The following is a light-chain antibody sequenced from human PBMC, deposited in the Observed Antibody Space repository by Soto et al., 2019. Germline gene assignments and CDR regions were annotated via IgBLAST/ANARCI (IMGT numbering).Light chain of an antibody. CDR3: QQYGDSPT. CDR1: QSISSNY. V-gene: IGKV3-20*01. Sequence: IVLTQSAGTRSLSPGERATLSCRASQSISSNYVAWYQQKPGPAPRLLIYDASSRATGIPNRFSGSGSGTDFTLTISRLEPEDFAVFYCQQYGDSPTFGQGTKVDIK. J-gene: IGKJ1*01. CDR2: DAS.